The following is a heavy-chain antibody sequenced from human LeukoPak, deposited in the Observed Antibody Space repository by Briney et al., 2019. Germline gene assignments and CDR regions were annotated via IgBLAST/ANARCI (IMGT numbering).Heavy chain of an antibody. CDR2: ISYDGSNK. Sequence: GGSLRLSCAASGFTFSSYAMHWVRQAPGKGLEWVAVISYDGSNKYYADSVKGRFTISRDNSKNTLYLQMNSLRAEDTAVYYCANAGASGGMDVWGQGTTVTVSS. D-gene: IGHD1-26*01. V-gene: IGHV3-30-3*01. J-gene: IGHJ6*02. CDR3: ANAGASGGMDV. CDR1: GFTFSSYA.